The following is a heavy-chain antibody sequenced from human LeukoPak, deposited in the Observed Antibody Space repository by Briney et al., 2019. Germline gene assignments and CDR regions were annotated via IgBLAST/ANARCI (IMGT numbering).Heavy chain of an antibody. CDR1: GGSISSGGYY. V-gene: IGHV4-30-2*01. CDR2: IYHSGST. J-gene: IGHJ5*02. CDR3: ARHASSGWYGGNWFDP. D-gene: IGHD6-19*01. Sequence: PSQTLSLTCTVSGGSISSGGYYWSWIRQPPGKGLEWIGYIYHSGSTYYNPSLKSRVTISVDRSKNQFSLKLSSVTAADTAVYYCARHASSGWYGGNWFDPWGQGTLVTVSS.